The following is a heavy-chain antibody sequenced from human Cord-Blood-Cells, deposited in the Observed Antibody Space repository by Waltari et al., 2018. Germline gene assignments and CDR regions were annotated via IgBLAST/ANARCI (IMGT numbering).Heavy chain of an antibody. CDR1: GFTFSGYA. J-gene: IGHJ5*02. V-gene: IGHV3-30-3*01. CDR2: ISYDGSNK. D-gene: IGHD4-17*01. CDR3: ARDGREWYGDYWFDP. Sequence: QVQLVESGGGVVQPGRSLRLSCAASGFTFSGYAMHWVRRAPGKGLEWVAVISYDGSNKYYADSVKGRFTISRDNSKNTLYLQMNSLRAEDTAVYYCARDGREWYGDYWFDPWGQGTLVTVSS.